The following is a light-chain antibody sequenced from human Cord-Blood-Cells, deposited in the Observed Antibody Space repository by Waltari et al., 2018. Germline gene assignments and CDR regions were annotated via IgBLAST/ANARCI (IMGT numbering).Light chain of an antibody. J-gene: IGLJ2*01. V-gene: IGLV2-14*01. CDR1: SRDVGGYNY. CDR2: DVS. CDR3: SSYTSSSTYVV. Sequence: QSARTQPASVSGSPGQSITIPCTGTSRDVGGYNYVSWYQQPPGKAPKLMIYDVSKRPSGVSNRFSGSKSGNTASLTISGLQAEDEADYYCSSYTSSSTYVVFGGGTKLTVL.